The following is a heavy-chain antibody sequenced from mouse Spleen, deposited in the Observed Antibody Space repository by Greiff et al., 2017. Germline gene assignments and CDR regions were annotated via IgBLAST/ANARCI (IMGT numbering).Heavy chain of an antibody. CDR2: ISDGGSYT. CDR1: GFTFSDYY. V-gene: IGHV5-4*02. Sequence: EVQGVESGGGLVKPGGSLKLSCAASGFTFSDYYMYWVRQTPEKRLEWVATISDGGSYTYYPDSVKGRFTISRDNAKNNLYLQMSSLKSEDTAMYYWAREGYGNYGFAYWGQGTLVTVSA. D-gene: IGHD2-1*01. CDR3: AREGYGNYGFAY. J-gene: IGHJ3*01.